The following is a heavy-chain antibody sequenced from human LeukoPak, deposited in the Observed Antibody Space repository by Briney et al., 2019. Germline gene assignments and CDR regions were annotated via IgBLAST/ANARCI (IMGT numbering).Heavy chain of an antibody. D-gene: IGHD4-17*01. CDR3: ARDLRGLVTSYYFDY. J-gene: IGHJ4*02. V-gene: IGHV4-34*01. CDR1: GGSFSGYY. Sequence: SETLSLTCAVYGGSFSGYYWSWIRQPPGKGLEWIGEINHSGSTNYNPSLKSRVTISVDTSKNQFSLKLSSVTAADTAVYYCARDLRGLVTSYYFDYWGQGTLVTVSS. CDR2: INHSGST.